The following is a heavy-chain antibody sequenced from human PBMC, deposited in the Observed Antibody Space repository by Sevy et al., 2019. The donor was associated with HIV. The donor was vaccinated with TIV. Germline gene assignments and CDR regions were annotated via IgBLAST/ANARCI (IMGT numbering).Heavy chain of an antibody. CDR3: VRGADYYDSSGANWDY. D-gene: IGHD3-22*01. CDR2: IGYDGSNK. Sequence: GGSLRLSCAASGFTFSKYGMHWVRQAPGKGLEWVALIGYDGSNKYYADSVKGRFTISRDNSKNTLYLQMNSLRAEDTAVYYCVRGADYYDSSGANWDYWGQGTLVTVSS. V-gene: IGHV3-33*01. J-gene: IGHJ4*02. CDR1: GFTFSKYG.